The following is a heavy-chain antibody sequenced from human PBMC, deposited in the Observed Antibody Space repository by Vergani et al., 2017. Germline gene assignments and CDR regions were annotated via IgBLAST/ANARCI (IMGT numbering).Heavy chain of an antibody. CDR1: GFTFDDYA. D-gene: IGHD3-22*01. CDR2: ISWNSGSI. J-gene: IGHJ4*02. CDR3: GKDRGDSSGYYSWYFDY. V-gene: IGHV3-9*01. Sequence: EVQLVESGGGLVQPGRSLRLSCAASGFTFDDYAMHWVRQAPGKGLEWVSGISWNSGSIGYADSVKGRFTISRDNDNNSLYLQMNSLRAEDTAVYYCGKDRGDSSGYYSWYFDYWGQGTLVTVSS.